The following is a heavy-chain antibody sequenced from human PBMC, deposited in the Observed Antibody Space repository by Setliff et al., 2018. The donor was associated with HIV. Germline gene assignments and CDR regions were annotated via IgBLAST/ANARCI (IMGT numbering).Heavy chain of an antibody. CDR2: VHYGGSI. CDR1: GGPISTNDYY. D-gene: IGHD2-15*01. J-gene: IGHJ5*02. Sequence: PSETLSLTCTVSGGPISTNDYYWGFIRQSPGKGLEWIASVHYGGSIFYNPSLKSRVTLSVGTSKRQFFLNLSSATTADTAVYYCARRRGYCSGGTCYSGGYWFDPWGQGTLVTVSS. V-gene: IGHV4-39*01. CDR3: ARRRGYCSGGTCYSGGYWFDP.